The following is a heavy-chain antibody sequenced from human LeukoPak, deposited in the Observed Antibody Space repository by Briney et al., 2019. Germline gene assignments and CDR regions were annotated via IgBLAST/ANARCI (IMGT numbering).Heavy chain of an antibody. CDR1: GFTFSSYW. D-gene: IGHD3-22*01. Sequence: PGGSLRLSCAASGFTFSSYWMSWVRQAPGKGLEWVANIKQDGSEKYYVDSVKGRFTISRDNAKNSLYLQMNSLRAEDTAVYYCARLLWSYDSSGHEYFQHWGQGTLVTVSS. J-gene: IGHJ1*01. V-gene: IGHV3-7*01. CDR2: IKQDGSEK. CDR3: ARLLWSYDSSGHEYFQH.